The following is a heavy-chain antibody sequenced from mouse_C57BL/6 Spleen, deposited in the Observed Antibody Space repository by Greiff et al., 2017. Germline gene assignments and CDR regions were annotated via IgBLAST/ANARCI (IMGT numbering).Heavy chain of an antibody. CDR2: IWSDGST. CDR3: ARQYYYGSSYWYFDV. J-gene: IGHJ1*03. V-gene: IGHV2-6-1*01. D-gene: IGHD1-1*01. CDR1: GFSLTSYG. Sequence: QVQLKESGPGLVAPSQSLSITCTVSGFSLTSYGVHWVRQPPGKGLEWLVVIWSDGSTTYNSALKSRLSISKDNSKSQVFLKMNSLQTDDTAMYYCARQYYYGSSYWYFDVWGTGTTVTVSS.